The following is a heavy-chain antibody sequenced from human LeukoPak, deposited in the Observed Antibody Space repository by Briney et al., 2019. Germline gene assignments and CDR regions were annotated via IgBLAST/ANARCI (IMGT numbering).Heavy chain of an antibody. V-gene: IGHV3-23*01. CDR1: GFTFSSYA. Sequence: GGSLRLSCAASGFTFSSYAMSWVRQAPGKGLEWVSAISGSGGSTYYADSVKGRFTISRDNSKNTLYLQMNSLRAEDTAVYYCAKDYYFMVRGVMGSDFDYWGQGTLVTVSS. D-gene: IGHD3-10*01. J-gene: IGHJ4*02. CDR2: ISGSGGST. CDR3: AKDYYFMVRGVMGSDFDY.